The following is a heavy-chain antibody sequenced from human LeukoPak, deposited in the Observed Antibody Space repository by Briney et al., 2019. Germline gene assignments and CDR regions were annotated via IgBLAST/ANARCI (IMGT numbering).Heavy chain of an antibody. D-gene: IGHD5-18*01. CDR2: INPNSGGT. CDR1: GYTFTGYY. CDR3: ASTAMVNWGDAFDI. Sequence: GASVKVSCKASGYTFTGYYIHWVRQAPGQGLEWMGWINPNSGGTNNAQKFQGRVTMTTDTSISTAYMELSRLRSDDTAVYYCASTAMVNWGDAFDIWGQGTMVTVSS. V-gene: IGHV1-2*02. J-gene: IGHJ3*02.